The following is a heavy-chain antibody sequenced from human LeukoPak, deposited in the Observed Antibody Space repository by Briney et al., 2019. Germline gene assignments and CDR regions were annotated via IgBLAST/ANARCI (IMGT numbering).Heavy chain of an antibody. CDR3: ASTVTTTAEYFQH. Sequence: PSETLSLTCTVSGGSISSSSYYWGWIRQPPGKGLEWIGRIYTSGSTNYNPSLKSRVTMSVDTSKNQFSLKLSSVTAADTAVYYCASTVTTTAEYFQHWGQGTLVTVSS. D-gene: IGHD4-17*01. CDR2: IYTSGST. V-gene: IGHV4-39*07. J-gene: IGHJ1*01. CDR1: GGSISSSSYY.